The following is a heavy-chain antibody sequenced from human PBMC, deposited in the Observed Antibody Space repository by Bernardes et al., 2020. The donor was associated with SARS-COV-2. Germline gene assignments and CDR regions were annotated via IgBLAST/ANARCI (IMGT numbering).Heavy chain of an antibody. J-gene: IGHJ4*02. D-gene: IGHD5-12*01. CDR1: GYNFPYSW. V-gene: IGHV5-51*01. CDR2: IYPDDSDT. CDR3: ARSRSSILATTKLED. Sequence: GGSLKISCKGSGYNFPYSWIGWVRPMPRKGLDWMGIIYPDDSDTKYSPSFQGQVTISADKSISTAYLQWRSLRASDTAMYYCARSRSSILATTKLEDWGQGTLVTVSS.